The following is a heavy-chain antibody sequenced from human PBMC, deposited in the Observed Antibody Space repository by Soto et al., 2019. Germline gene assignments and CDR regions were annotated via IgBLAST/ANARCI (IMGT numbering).Heavy chain of an antibody. CDR2: MNPDGSEQ. Sequence: EVHLVESGGALVQPGGSLRLSCAASGFTFSDYWMTWVRQTPGKGLEGVANMNPDGSEQYYLDSVKGRFTISRDNAKNSLYLQMNNLRGEATAVYYCTRDLNHDCGPWGQGTLVIVSS. V-gene: IGHV3-7*04. CDR1: GFTFSDYW. CDR3: TRDLNHDCGP. J-gene: IGHJ5*02. D-gene: IGHD2-21*01.